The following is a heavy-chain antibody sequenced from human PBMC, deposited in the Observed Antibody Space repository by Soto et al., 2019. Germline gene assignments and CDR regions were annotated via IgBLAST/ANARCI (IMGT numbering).Heavy chain of an antibody. CDR1: GFTFSSYW. CDR3: AREGYRYSSSWYGGGYFDY. J-gene: IGHJ4*02. V-gene: IGHV3-74*01. CDR2: INSDGSST. D-gene: IGHD6-13*01. Sequence: EVQLVESGGGLVQPGGSLRLSCAASGFTFSSYWMHWVRQAPGKGLVWVSRINSDGSSTSYADSVKGRFTISRDNAKNTLYLQMNSLRAEDTAVYHCAREGYRYSSSWYGGGYFDYWGQGTLVTVSS.